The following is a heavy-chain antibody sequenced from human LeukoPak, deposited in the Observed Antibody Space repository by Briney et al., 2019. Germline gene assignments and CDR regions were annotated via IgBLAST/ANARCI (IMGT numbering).Heavy chain of an antibody. V-gene: IGHV3-48*03. CDR3: ARVEGYGSGSYSQDY. CDR1: GFTFSSYD. CDR2: ITGSGSTM. D-gene: IGHD3-10*01. Sequence: GGSLRLSCAASGFTFSSYDMNWVRQAPGKGLEWVSYITGSGSTMYYADSVKGRFTISRDNAKNSLYLQMNSLRAEDTAVYYCARVEGYGSGSYSQDYWGQGTLVTVSS. J-gene: IGHJ4*02.